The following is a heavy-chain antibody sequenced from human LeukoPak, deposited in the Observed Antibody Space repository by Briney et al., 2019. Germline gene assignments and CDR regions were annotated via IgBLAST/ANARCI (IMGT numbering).Heavy chain of an antibody. CDR3: ARVQIIAEADY. J-gene: IGHJ4*02. CDR1: GYTFTSYG. V-gene: IGHV1-18*01. Sequence: ASVNVSCKPSGYTFTSYGISWVRQAPGQGLEWMGWISAYNGNTNYAQKLQGRVTMTTDTSTSTAYMELRSLRSDDTAVYYCARVQIIAEADYWGQGTLVTVSS. D-gene: IGHD6-19*01. CDR2: ISAYNGNT.